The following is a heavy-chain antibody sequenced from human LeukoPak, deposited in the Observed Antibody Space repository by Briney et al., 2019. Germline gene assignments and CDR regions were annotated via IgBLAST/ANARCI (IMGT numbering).Heavy chain of an antibody. CDR2: ISVSGGTT. D-gene: IGHD5-12*01. V-gene: IGHV3-23*01. CDR3: SKTARGYSAYTFVY. J-gene: IGHJ4*02. Sequence: GGSLRLSCAASGFTFNDYAMSGVRQAPGEGLEWVSVISVSGGTTYYADSVKGRFTISRDSCKNTLYLQMTSLRAGDTAVDYFSKTARGYSAYTFVYWGQGALVTVSS. CDR1: GFTFNDYA.